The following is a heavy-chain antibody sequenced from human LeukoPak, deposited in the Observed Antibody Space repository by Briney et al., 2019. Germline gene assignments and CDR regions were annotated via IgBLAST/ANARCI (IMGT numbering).Heavy chain of an antibody. CDR2: INWNGGST. Sequence: GGSLRLSCAASGFTFDDYRMSWVRQAPGKGLEWVSGINWNGGSTGYADSVKGRFTISRDNAKNSLYLQMNSLRAEDTALYYCARSHYDSSGYPISEGYWGQGTLVTVSS. D-gene: IGHD3-22*01. CDR1: GFTFDDYR. CDR3: ARSHYDSSGYPISEGY. J-gene: IGHJ4*02. V-gene: IGHV3-20*04.